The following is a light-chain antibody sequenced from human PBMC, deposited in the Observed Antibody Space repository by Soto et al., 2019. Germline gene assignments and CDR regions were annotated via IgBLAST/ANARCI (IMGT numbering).Light chain of an antibody. CDR2: AAS. J-gene: IGKJ1*01. Sequence: DIQMTQSPSSLSASVGDRVTITCRASQGISNYLAWYQHKPWKVPKLLIYAASTLQSGVPSRFSGSGSGTDFTLTLSSLQPEDVASYYCQKYNSAPWTFGQGNKVEIK. CDR3: QKYNSAPWT. V-gene: IGKV1-27*01. CDR1: QGISNY.